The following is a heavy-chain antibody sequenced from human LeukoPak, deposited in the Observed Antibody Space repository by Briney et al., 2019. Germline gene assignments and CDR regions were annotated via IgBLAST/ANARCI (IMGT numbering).Heavy chain of an antibody. Sequence: PSETLSLTCTVSGGSISSSSYYWGWIRQPPGKGLEWIGSIYYSGSTYYNPSLKSRVTISVDTSKNQFSLKLSSVTAADTAVYYCAREARLRGYSYGYQGHWGQGTLVTVSS. D-gene: IGHD5-18*01. CDR3: AREARLRGYSYGYQGH. CDR2: IYYSGST. J-gene: IGHJ4*02. V-gene: IGHV4-39*07. CDR1: GGSISSSSYY.